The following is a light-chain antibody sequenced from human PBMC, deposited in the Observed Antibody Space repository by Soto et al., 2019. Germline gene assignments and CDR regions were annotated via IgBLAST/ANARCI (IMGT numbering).Light chain of an antibody. Sequence: AIQMTQSPSSLSGSVGDRVTISCRASQFVRNYVAWYQQKPGEPPKLLIFAASSSQSGVQSRFSGSGSGTDFTLTISGLQPEDSATYSCQQYHIYPFTFGQGTKVDIK. J-gene: IGKJ2*01. CDR1: QFVRNY. CDR2: AAS. CDR3: QQYHIYPFT. V-gene: IGKV1-6*02.